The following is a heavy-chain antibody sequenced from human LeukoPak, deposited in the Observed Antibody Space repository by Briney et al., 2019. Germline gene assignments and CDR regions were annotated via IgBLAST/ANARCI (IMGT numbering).Heavy chain of an antibody. Sequence: RSGESLKISCKGSGYTFDKYWISWVRQTPGKGLEWMGIIYPGDSDARYNPSFQGQVTMSVDKSMSTAYLQWSSLKASDTATYYCATQYAQFYDFWGQGTLVTVPS. CDR2: IYPGDSDA. CDR1: GYTFDKYW. D-gene: IGHD2-8*01. CDR3: ATQYAQFYDF. V-gene: IGHV5-51*01. J-gene: IGHJ4*01.